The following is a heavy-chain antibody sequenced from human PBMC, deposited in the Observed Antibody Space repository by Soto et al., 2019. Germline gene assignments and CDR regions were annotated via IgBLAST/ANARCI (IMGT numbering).Heavy chain of an antibody. J-gene: IGHJ6*02. V-gene: IGHV6-1*01. CDR1: GDSVSSNSAA. CDR2: TYYRSKWHN. Sequence: SQTLSLTCAISGDSVSSNSAAWNWIRHSPSRGLEWLGRTYYRSKWHNDYAVSVKSRITINPDPSKNQFSLQLNSVPPEDTAVYYCARDGLAAAGKGGPHVGYYYYGMDVWGQGTTVTVSS. D-gene: IGHD6-13*01. CDR3: ARDGLAAAGKGGPHVGYYYYGMDV.